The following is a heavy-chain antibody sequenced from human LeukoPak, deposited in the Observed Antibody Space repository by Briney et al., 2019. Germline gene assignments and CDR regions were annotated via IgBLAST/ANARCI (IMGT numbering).Heavy chain of an antibody. J-gene: IGHJ4*02. Sequence: ASVKVSCKASGYTFTSYDINWVRQAIGQGLEWMGWMNPNSGNTGYAQKFQGRVTMTRNTSISTAYMELSSLRSEDTAVYYCARGGRYYDFWSGYYTGTYPNPFDYWGQGTLVTVSS. CDR2: MNPNSGNT. V-gene: IGHV1-8*01. CDR3: ARGGRYYDFWSGYYTGTYPNPFDY. CDR1: GYTFTSYD. D-gene: IGHD3-3*01.